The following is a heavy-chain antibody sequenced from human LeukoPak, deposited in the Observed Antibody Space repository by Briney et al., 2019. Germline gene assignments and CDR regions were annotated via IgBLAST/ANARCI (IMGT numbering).Heavy chain of an antibody. CDR2: IYSDGNT. D-gene: IGHD6-13*01. V-gene: IGHV3-53*01. CDR1: GFTVSSIY. J-gene: IGHJ5*02. Sequence: GWSLRLSCAVSGFTVSSIYMSWVRQTPGKGLEWVSSIYSDGNTYYADSVKGRFTISRDSSRNTLYLQMNSLRVEDSAVYYCAGDTHSSSWYDHWGQGTLVTVSS. CDR3: AGDTHSSSWYDH.